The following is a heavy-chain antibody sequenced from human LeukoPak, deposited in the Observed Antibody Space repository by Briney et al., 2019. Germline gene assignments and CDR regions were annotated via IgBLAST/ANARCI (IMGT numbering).Heavy chain of an antibody. V-gene: IGHV3-21*01. Sequence: GGSLRLSCAASGFTVSSNYMSWVRQAPGKGLEWVSSISSSSSYIYYADSVKGRFTISRDNAKNSLYLQMNSLRAEDTAVYYCARGGRYNWNGDAFDIWGQGTMVTVSS. CDR1: GFTVSSNY. D-gene: IGHD1-1*01. CDR3: ARGGRYNWNGDAFDI. J-gene: IGHJ3*02. CDR2: ISSSSSYI.